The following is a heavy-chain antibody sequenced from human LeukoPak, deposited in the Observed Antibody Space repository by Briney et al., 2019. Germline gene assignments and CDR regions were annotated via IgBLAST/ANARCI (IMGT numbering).Heavy chain of an antibody. D-gene: IGHD1-1*01. Sequence: GGSLRLSCAASKFTFSSFWMSWVRQAPGKGLEWVATIKQDGSEIYYVDSVKGRFTISRDNAKNSLYLQMNSLRAEDTAVYYCARDHWNANWFDPWGQGTLVTVSS. V-gene: IGHV3-7*01. J-gene: IGHJ5*02. CDR2: IKQDGSEI. CDR3: ARDHWNANWFDP. CDR1: KFTFSSFW.